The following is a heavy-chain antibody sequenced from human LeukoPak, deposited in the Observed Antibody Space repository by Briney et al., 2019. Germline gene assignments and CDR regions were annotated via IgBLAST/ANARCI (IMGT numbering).Heavy chain of an antibody. J-gene: IGHJ4*02. Sequence: GGSLRLSCAASGFTFSSYAMTWVRQAPDKGLEWVSTISGSDGSTYYADSVKGRFTISRDDSQNTLYLQMNSLSAEDTAVYYCAKVETSGGANCYALDYWGQGTLVTVSS. CDR1: GFTFSSYA. D-gene: IGHD2-2*01. CDR3: AKVETSGGANCYALDY. CDR2: ISGSDGST. V-gene: IGHV3-23*01.